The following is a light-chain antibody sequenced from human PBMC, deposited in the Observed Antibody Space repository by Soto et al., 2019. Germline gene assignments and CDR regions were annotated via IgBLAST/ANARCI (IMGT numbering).Light chain of an antibody. V-gene: IGKV1-39*01. Sequence: DIEMTPSPSSLSASVGDTVTITCRASQNIDSSLNWYQRKPGKDPKLLINAASSLQSGVPPRFSGSRSGTDFTLTITSLQPEDFATYFCQQSYSIPFTFGGGTKVDIK. CDR3: QQSYSIPFT. J-gene: IGKJ4*01. CDR1: QNIDSS. CDR2: AAS.